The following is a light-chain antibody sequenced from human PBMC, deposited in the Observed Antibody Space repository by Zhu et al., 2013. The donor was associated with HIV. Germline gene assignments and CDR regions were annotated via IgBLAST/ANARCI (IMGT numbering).Light chain of an antibody. V-gene: IGKV1-27*01. J-gene: IGKJ4*01. CDR3: QQYGSSPLT. CDR1: QGISGA. CDR2: AAS. Sequence: DIQMTQSPSSLSASVGDRVTITCRASQGISGALAWFQQKPGKVPKVLIYAASTLQSGVPSRFSGSGSGTDFTLSISRLESEDFAVYYCQQYGSSPLTFGGGTTVESK.